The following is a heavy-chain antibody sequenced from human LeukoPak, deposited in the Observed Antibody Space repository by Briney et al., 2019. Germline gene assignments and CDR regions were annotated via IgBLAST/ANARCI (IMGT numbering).Heavy chain of an antibody. Sequence: ASVKVSCKASGYTCTSYAMHWVRQAPGQRLEWMGWINAGNGNTKYSQKFQGRVTITRDTSASTAYMELSSLRSEDTAVYYCASGYYYDSSGYYPNWFDPWGQGTLVTVSS. D-gene: IGHD3-22*01. CDR3: ASGYYYDSSGYYPNWFDP. CDR2: INAGNGNT. CDR1: GYTCTSYA. V-gene: IGHV1-3*01. J-gene: IGHJ5*02.